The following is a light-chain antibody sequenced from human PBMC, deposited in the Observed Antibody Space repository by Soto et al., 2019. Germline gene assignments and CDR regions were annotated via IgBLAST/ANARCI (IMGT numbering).Light chain of an antibody. Sequence: IVMTQSPATLSVSPGERATLFCRASQSVDSSVAWYQQKPGQAPRLLIYGASSRATGIPNRFSGSGSGTDFTLTISSLQPEDFATYYCQQSYSTPITFGQGTRLEIK. CDR2: GAS. CDR3: QQSYSTPIT. V-gene: IGKV3D-15*01. CDR1: QSVDSS. J-gene: IGKJ5*01.